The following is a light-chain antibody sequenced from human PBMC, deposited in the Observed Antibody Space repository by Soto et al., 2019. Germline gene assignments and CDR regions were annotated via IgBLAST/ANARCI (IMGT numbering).Light chain of an antibody. CDR2: DAS. Sequence: DIQMTQSPSTLSASVGDEVTITFRASQFISNSVSWYQQSPGKAPKLLIYDASSLQSGVPSRFSGSGSGTDFTLTISGLQPDDFATYYCQQYHNLWTFGQGTKVDI. CDR1: QFISNS. V-gene: IGKV1-5*01. J-gene: IGKJ1*01. CDR3: QQYHNLWT.